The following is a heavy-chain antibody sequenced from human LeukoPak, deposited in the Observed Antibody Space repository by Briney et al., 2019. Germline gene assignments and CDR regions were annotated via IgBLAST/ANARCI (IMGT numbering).Heavy chain of an antibody. D-gene: IGHD6-13*01. V-gene: IGHV4-39*07. CDR1: GGSISSSSYY. Sequence: SETLSLTCTVSGGSISSSSYYWGWVRQPPGKGLEWVGSIYYSGSTYYNPSLKSRVTISVDTSKNQFSLKLSSVTAADTAVYYCARDPAAAADYYYYGMDVWGQGTTVTVSS. J-gene: IGHJ6*02. CDR2: IYYSGST. CDR3: ARDPAAAADYYYYGMDV.